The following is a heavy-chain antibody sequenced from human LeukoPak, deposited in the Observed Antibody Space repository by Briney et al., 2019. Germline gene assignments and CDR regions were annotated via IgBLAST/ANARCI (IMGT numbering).Heavy chain of an antibody. V-gene: IGHV3-21*01. D-gene: IGHD4-17*01. CDR3: ARDNTVPLDY. J-gene: IGHJ4*02. CDR1: GFTFSSYA. Sequence: GGSLRLSCAASGFTFSSYAMSWVRQAPGKGLEWVSSISSSSSYIYYADSVKGRFTISRDNAKNSLYLQMNSLRAEDTAVYYCARDNTVPLDYWGQGTLVTVSS. CDR2: ISSSSSYI.